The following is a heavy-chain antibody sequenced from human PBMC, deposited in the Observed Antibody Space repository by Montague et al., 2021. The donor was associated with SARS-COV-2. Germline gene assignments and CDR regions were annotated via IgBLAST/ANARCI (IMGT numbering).Heavy chain of an antibody. D-gene: IGHD3-10*01. J-gene: IGHJ4*02. Sequence: SLRLSCAASGFTFSIYAMTWVRQAPGKGLEWVSAISGSGGSTYYAGSVKGRFTISRDNPKDTVYLQMNRLRAEDTAVYYCAKLVYYGWAYWGQGTLVTVSP. V-gene: IGHV3-23*01. CDR1: GFTFSIYA. CDR3: AKLVYYGWAY. CDR2: ISGSGGST.